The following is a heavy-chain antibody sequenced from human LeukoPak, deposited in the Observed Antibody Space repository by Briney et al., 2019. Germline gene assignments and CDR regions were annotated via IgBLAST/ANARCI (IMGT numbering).Heavy chain of an antibody. J-gene: IGHJ4*02. D-gene: IGHD4-23*01. V-gene: IGHV3-21*01. CDR1: GFTFSSYS. Sequence: GGSLRLSCAASGFTFSSYSMNWVRQAPGKGLEWVSSISSSSSYIYYADSVKGRFTISRDNAKNSLYLQMNSLRAEDTAVYYCARDRMTTAVSGMDYWGQGTLVTVSS. CDR2: ISSSSSYI. CDR3: ARDRMTTAVSGMDY.